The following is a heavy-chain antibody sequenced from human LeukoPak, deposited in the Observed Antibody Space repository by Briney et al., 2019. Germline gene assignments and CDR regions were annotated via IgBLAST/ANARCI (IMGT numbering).Heavy chain of an antibody. CDR2: INHSGSP. V-gene: IGHV4-34*01. Sequence: SETLSLTCGIYGGSFSDYSWNWIRQPPGKGLEWIGEINHSGSPNYNPSLKSRVTISLDTSKNALSLKLSSVTAADTAVYSCPKAEKLDPPPPLVGYYYMDVWGKGTTVTVSS. CDR3: PKAEKLDPPPPLVGYYYMDV. J-gene: IGHJ6*03. CDR1: GGSFSDYS. D-gene: IGHD1-1*01.